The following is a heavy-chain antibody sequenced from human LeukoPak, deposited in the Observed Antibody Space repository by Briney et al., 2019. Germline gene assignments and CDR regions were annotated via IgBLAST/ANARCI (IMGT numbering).Heavy chain of an antibody. V-gene: IGHV1-2*02. CDR3: ARDGRERQEDRGGYYFDF. J-gene: IGHJ4*02. CDR1: GYTFTGKY. D-gene: IGHD1-1*01. Sequence: ASVKVSCKASGYTFTGKYIHWLRKAPGQGLEWMGWINPRSGDTSYAQRFHGRVSMTRDAAISTAHMELTSLTSDDTAVYYSARDGRERQEDRGGYYFDFWGQGSHVTVSS. CDR2: INPRSGDT.